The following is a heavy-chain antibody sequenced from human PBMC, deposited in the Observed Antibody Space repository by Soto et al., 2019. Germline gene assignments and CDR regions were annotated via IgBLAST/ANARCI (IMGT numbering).Heavy chain of an antibody. V-gene: IGHV1-69*02. Sequence: SVKVSCKASGGTFSSYTISWVRQAPGQGLEWKGRIIPILGIANYAQKIQGRVKITADKSTSTAYIELSSLRSEDTAVYYCAISAPPNYDFWSGYSLDAFDIWGQGTMVTVSS. CDR1: GGTFSSYT. J-gene: IGHJ3*02. CDR3: AISAPPNYDFWSGYSLDAFDI. D-gene: IGHD3-3*01. CDR2: IIPILGIA.